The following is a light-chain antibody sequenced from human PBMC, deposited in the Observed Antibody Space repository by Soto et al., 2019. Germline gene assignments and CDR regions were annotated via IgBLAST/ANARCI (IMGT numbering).Light chain of an antibody. CDR1: SSDVGGYNY. J-gene: IGLJ1*01. CDR3: SSYTSSSTLV. CDR2: EVS. Sequence: QSALTQPASVSGSPGQSITISCTGTSSDVGGYNYVSWYQQHPGKAPKVMIYEVSNRPSGVSNRFSGSRSGNTASLTIAGLHAEDAADYYCSSYTSSSTLVFGTGTKLTVL. V-gene: IGLV2-14*01.